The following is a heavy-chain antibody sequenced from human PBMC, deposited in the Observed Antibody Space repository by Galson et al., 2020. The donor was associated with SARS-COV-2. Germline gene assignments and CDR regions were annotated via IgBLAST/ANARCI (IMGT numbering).Heavy chain of an antibody. Sequence: GESLKISCKGSGYSFTSYWIGWVRQMPGKGLEWMGINYPGDSDTRYSPSFQGQVTISADKSISTAYLQWSSLKASDTAMYYCARHPSTYYYGSGSYYYGMDVWGQGTTVTVSS. CDR3: ARHPSTYYYGSGSYYYGMDV. V-gene: IGHV5-51*01. CDR2: NYPGDSDT. J-gene: IGHJ6*02. CDR1: GYSFTSYW. D-gene: IGHD3-10*01.